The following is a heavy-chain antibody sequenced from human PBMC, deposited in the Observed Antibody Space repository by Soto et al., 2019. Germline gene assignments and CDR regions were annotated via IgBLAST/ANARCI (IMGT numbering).Heavy chain of an antibody. J-gene: IGHJ4*02. CDR1: GYIFTSYA. D-gene: IGHD2-15*01. V-gene: IGHV1-3*05. CDR3: ARGVAPYYFDY. CDR2: INAGNGNT. Sequence: QVQLVQSGAEEKKPGASVKVSCKASGYIFTSYAMHWVRQAPGQRLEWMGWINAGNGNTKYSQKFQGRVTITRDTSASTAYMELSSLRSEDTAVYYCARGVAPYYFDYWAQGTLVTVSS.